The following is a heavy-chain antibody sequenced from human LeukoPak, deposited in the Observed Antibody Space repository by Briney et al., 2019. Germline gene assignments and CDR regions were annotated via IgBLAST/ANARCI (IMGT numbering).Heavy chain of an antibody. V-gene: IGHV4-31*03. CDR1: GGSISSGGYY. CDR3: ARDYDYYDSRAGYYYYYGMDV. D-gene: IGHD3-22*01. Sequence: PSETLSLTCTVSGGSISSGGYYWSWIRQHPGKGLEWIGYIYYSGSTYYNPSLKSRVTISVDTSKNQFSLKLSSVTAADTAVYYCARDYDYYDSRAGYYYYYGMDVWGQGTTVTVSS. J-gene: IGHJ6*02. CDR2: IYYSGST.